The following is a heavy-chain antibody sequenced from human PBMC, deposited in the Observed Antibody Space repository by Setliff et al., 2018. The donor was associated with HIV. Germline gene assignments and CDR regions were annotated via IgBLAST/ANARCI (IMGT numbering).Heavy chain of an antibody. V-gene: IGHV4-39*01. Sequence: TSETLSLTCTVSGGSIRSSSSYWGWIRQPPGKGLEWIGIIYYSGSTYYKPSLKSRVTISVDTSKNQFSLKVNSMTAADTAVYYCARGARLLAAYSDRWDYFYMAVWGKGTTGTVSS. CDR1: GGSIRSSSSY. CDR2: IYYSGST. D-gene: IGHD1-26*01. J-gene: IGHJ6*03. CDR3: ARGARLLAAYSDRWDYFYMAV.